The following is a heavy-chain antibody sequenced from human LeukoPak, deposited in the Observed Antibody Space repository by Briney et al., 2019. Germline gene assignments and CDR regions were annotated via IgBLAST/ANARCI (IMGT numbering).Heavy chain of an antibody. Sequence: SSETLCLTCAVSGGSFSGYYWSWIRQPPGKGLEWIGEISRSGSTNYNPSLKSRVTRSVGTPKNQFSLQLSSVTAADTAVYYCARAPRWGRGYSGYNQGTTWDYWGQGTLVTVSS. D-gene: IGHD5-12*01. CDR3: ARAPRWGRGYSGYNQGTTWDY. V-gene: IGHV4-34*01. J-gene: IGHJ4*02. CDR1: GGSFSGYY. CDR2: ISRSGST.